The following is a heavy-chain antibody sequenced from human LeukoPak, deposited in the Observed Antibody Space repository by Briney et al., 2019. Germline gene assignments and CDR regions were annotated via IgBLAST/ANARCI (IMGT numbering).Heavy chain of an antibody. CDR3: ATGPGGSSIFDY. D-gene: IGHD6-6*01. J-gene: IGHJ4*02. Sequence: ASVKVSCEVSGYTLTELSMHWVRQAPGKGLEWMGGFDPEDGETIYAQKFQGRVAMTEDTSTDTAYMELSSLRSEDTAVYYCATGPGGSSIFDYWGQGTLVTVSS. V-gene: IGHV1-24*01. CDR2: FDPEDGET. CDR1: GYTLTELS.